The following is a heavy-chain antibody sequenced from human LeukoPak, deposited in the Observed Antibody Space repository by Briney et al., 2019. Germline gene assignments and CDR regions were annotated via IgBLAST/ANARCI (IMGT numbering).Heavy chain of an antibody. CDR3: ARHPLGYYDSSGYPKANWFDP. CDR1: GYSFTSYW. Sequence: GESLKISCKGSGYSFTSYWIGWVRQMPGKGLEWMGIIYPGDSGTRYSPSFQGQVTISADKSISTAYLQWSSLKASDTAMYYCARHPLGYYDSSGYPKANWFDPWGQGTLVTVSS. V-gene: IGHV5-51*01. CDR2: IYPGDSGT. D-gene: IGHD3-22*01. J-gene: IGHJ5*02.